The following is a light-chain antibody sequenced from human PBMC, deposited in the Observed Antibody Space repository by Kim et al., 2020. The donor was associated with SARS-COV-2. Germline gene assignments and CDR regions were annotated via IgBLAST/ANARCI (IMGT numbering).Light chain of an antibody. Sequence: KTVTLSCTRSSGSIASNYVQWYQQRPGSAPTTVIYEDNQRPSGVPDRFSGSIDSSSNSASLTISGLKIEDEADYYCQSYDSSNHVVFGGGTQLTVL. J-gene: IGLJ2*01. CDR3: QSYDSSNHVV. V-gene: IGLV6-57*03. CDR1: SGSIASNY. CDR2: EDN.